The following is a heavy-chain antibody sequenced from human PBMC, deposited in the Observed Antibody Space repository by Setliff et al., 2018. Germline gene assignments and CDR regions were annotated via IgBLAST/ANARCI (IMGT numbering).Heavy chain of an antibody. CDR3: ARDRKSSPEHYYFDY. J-gene: IGHJ4*02. CDR2: ISAYTGNT. Sequence: ASVKVSCKASGYTFTGSGITWVRQAPGQGLEWMGWISAYTGNTNYAQKLQGRVTMTTDTSTNTAYMELRSLTSDDTAVYYCARDRKSSPEHYYFDYWGQGTLVTVSS. CDR1: GYTFTGSG. V-gene: IGHV1-18*01.